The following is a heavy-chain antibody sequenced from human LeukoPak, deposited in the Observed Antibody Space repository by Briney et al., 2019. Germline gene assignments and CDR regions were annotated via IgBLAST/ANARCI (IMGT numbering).Heavy chain of an antibody. CDR3: AKDQRVTTSGSPFGY. Sequence: GGSLRLSCAASGFTFSSYAMSWVRQAPGKGLEWVSGMSGSGGSTYYADSVKGRFTISRDNSKDTLFLQMNSLRAEDTAVYYCAKDQRVTTSGSPFGYWGQGTLVTVSS. J-gene: IGHJ4*02. CDR2: MSGSGGST. D-gene: IGHD4-17*01. V-gene: IGHV3-23*01. CDR1: GFTFSSYA.